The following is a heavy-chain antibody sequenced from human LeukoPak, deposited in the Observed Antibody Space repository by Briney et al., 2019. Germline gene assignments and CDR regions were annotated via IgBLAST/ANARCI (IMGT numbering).Heavy chain of an antibody. V-gene: IGHV4-59*01. J-gene: IGHJ4*02. Sequence: KPSETLSLTCTVSGGSISSYYWSWIRQPPGKGLEWIGYVYHGGSTRYNPSLKSRVTVLGDTSKSQFSLRLTSVTAADTAVYYCARSQYSTGLFDFWGQGTLVTVSS. CDR2: VYHGGST. CDR3: ARSQYSTGLFDF. CDR1: GGSISSYY. D-gene: IGHD6-25*01.